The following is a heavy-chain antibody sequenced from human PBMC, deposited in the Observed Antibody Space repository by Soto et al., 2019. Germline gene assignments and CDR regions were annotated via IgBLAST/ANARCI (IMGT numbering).Heavy chain of an antibody. CDR1: GFTVSSNY. V-gene: IGHV3-53*01. Sequence: LRLSCAASGFTVSSNYMSWVRQAPGKGLEWVSIIYSGGSTYYADSVKGRFTISRDNSRNTLYLQMNSLRAEDTAVYYCARSNIAAVVLDYWGQGTLVTVSS. D-gene: IGHD6-13*01. CDR2: IYSGGST. CDR3: ARSNIAAVVLDY. J-gene: IGHJ4*02.